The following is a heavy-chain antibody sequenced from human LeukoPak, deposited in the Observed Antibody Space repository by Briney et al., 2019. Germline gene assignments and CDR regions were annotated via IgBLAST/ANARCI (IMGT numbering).Heavy chain of an antibody. D-gene: IGHD6-13*01. CDR3: ARSSGSSSWYGFFDF. CDR1: GYTFSSYT. J-gene: IGHJ4*02. V-gene: IGHV1-18*01. CDR2: ISAYNGNT. Sequence: ASVKVSCKASGYTFSSYTINWVRQAPGQGLEWMGWISAYNGNTNYAQKLQGRVTMTTDTSTSTAYMELRSLRSDDTAVYYCARSSGSSSWYGFFDFWGQGTLVTVSS.